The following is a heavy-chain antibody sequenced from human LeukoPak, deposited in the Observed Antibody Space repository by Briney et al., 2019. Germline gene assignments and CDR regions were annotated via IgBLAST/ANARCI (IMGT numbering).Heavy chain of an antibody. Sequence: PSETLSLTCTVSGGSISSYYWSWIRQPPGKGLEWIGYIYYSGSTNYSPSLRSRVTISVDTSKNQFSLRMTSVTAADTAVYYCAREWSGFDFWGQGTMVTVSS. CDR1: GGSISSYY. J-gene: IGHJ3*01. CDR3: AREWSGFDF. V-gene: IGHV4-59*01. CDR2: IYYSGST. D-gene: IGHD2-15*01.